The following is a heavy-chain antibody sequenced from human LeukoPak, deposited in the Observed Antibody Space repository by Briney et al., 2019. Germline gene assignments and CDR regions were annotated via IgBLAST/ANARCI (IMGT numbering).Heavy chain of an antibody. CDR3: AREANSPTARYWYFDL. D-gene: IGHD2-21*01. Sequence: SETLSLTRTVSGGTVSSYYRSWVRQSPGKGLEWIGYVYYSGSTNYNPALKSRVTISLDTSENQFSLKLSSVTAADTAVYYCAREANSPTARYWYFDLWGRGTQLTVSS. V-gene: IGHV4-59*02. CDR1: GGTVSSYY. J-gene: IGHJ2*01. CDR2: VYYSGST.